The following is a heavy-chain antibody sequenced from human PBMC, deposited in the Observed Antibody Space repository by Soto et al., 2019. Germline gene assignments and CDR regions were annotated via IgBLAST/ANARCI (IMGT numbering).Heavy chain of an antibody. Sequence: EVQLLESGGGLVQPGGSLRLSCAASGFTFSSYAMSWVRQAPGKGLEWVSAISGSGGSTYYADSVKGRFTISGDNSKNPRYLKMNSMRAEATAVYYCAKAVVLWFEEYYFDYWGQGTLVTGSS. CDR2: ISGSGGST. V-gene: IGHV3-23*01. D-gene: IGHD3-10*01. CDR1: GFTFSSYA. CDR3: AKAVVLWFEEYYFDY. J-gene: IGHJ4*02.